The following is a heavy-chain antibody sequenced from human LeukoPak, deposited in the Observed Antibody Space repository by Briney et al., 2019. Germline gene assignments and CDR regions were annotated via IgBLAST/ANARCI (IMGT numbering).Heavy chain of an antibody. D-gene: IGHD1-26*01. CDR1: GGSFSGYY. V-gene: IGHV4-34*01. CDR2: INHSGST. J-gene: IGHJ2*01. CDR3: ARRIGNLFDL. Sequence: PSETLSLTCAVYGGSFSGYYWSWIRQPPGKGLEWIGEINHSGSTNYNPSLKSRVTISVDTSKNQFSLKLSSVTAADTAVYYCARRIGNLFDLWGRGTLVTVSS.